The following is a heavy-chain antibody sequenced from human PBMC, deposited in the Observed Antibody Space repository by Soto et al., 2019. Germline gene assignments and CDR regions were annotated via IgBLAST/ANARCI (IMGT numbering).Heavy chain of an antibody. CDR3: ARGGHDFWSGPFDY. Sequence: ETLSLTCTVSGVSISIYYCNWIRQSAGKGLEWIGRIDTSGSTNYNPSLKSRVTMSVDTSKEQFSLKLSSVTAADTAVYYCARGGHDFWSGPFDYWGQGALVTVSS. CDR2: IDTSGST. V-gene: IGHV4-4*07. CDR1: GVSISIYY. J-gene: IGHJ4*02. D-gene: IGHD3-3*01.